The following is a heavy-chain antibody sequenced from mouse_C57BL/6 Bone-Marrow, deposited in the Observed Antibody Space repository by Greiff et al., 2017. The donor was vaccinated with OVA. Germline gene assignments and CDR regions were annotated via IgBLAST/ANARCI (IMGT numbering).Heavy chain of an antibody. CDR3: AIPLDYYSGSDWYFDV. V-gene: IGHV5-6*01. D-gene: IGHD1-1*01. Sequence: EVQVVESGGDLVKPGGSLKLSCAASGFTFSSYCLSCVRQTPDQRLEWVATLSSGGSYTYYPDSVKGRFTISRDNAKNTLYLQMSSLKYENTAMYYCAIPLDYYSGSDWYFDVWGTGTTVTVSS. CDR2: LSSGGSYT. J-gene: IGHJ1*03. CDR1: GFTFSSYC.